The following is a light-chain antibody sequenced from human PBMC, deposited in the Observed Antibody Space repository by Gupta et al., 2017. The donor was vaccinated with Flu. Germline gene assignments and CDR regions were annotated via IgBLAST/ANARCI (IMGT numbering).Light chain of an antibody. J-gene: IGKJ1*01. Sequence: DIQMTQSPSSLSASVGDRVTITCRASQSISIFLNWYQRKPGKAPKVLIYGASTLQSDVPSRFSGSGSGTDFTLTISSLQPEDFATYYCQQSHSTPPTFGQGTRVEIK. V-gene: IGKV1-39*01. CDR3: QQSHSTPPT. CDR1: QSISIF. CDR2: GAS.